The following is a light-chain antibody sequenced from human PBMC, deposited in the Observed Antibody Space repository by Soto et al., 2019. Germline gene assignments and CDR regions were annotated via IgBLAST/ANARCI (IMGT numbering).Light chain of an antibody. V-gene: IGLV1-51*01. Sequence: QSVLTQPPSVSAAPGQKVSISCSGSSSNVGKNFVSWYQHVPGKAPKLLIYANQKRPSGIPDRFSASKSGTLATLDITGLRTGDEADYYCGTWDSSLTSGVIFGGGTKLTVL. J-gene: IGLJ2*01. CDR1: SSNVGKNF. CDR3: GTWDSSLTSGVI. CDR2: ANQ.